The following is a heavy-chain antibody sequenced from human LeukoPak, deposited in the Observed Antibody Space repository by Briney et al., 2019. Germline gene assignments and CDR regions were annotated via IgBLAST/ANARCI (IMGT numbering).Heavy chain of an antibody. J-gene: IGHJ4*02. CDR2: ISGSGGST. CDR1: GFTFDDYA. Sequence: GGSLRLSCAASGFTFDDYAMHWVRQAPGKGLEWVSAISGSGGSTYYADSVKGRFTISRDNFKNTLYLQMNSLRVEDTAVYYCAKDGGVWFGESNDYWGQGTLVTVSS. V-gene: IGHV3-23*01. CDR3: AKDGGVWFGESNDY. D-gene: IGHD3-10*01.